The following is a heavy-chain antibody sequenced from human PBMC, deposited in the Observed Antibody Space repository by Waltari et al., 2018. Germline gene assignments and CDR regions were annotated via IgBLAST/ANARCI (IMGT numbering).Heavy chain of an antibody. CDR2: ISGSGGST. CDR1: GFTFSSYA. J-gene: IGHJ3*02. Sequence: EVQLVESGGGLVQPGGSLRLSCAASGFTFSSYAMSWVRQAPGKGLEWVSAISGSGGSTDYADSVKGRFTISRDNSQNTLYLQMNSLRADDTAVYYCAKCPYYYDSSGYYNDAFDIWGQGTMVTVSS. D-gene: IGHD3-22*01. CDR3: AKCPYYYDSSGYYNDAFDI. V-gene: IGHV3-23*04.